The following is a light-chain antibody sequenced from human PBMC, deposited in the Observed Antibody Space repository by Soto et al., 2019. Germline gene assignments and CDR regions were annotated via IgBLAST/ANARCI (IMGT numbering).Light chain of an antibody. Sequence: SVLTQPPSVSGAPGQRVTISCTGSSSNIGAGYDVHWYHQLPVTAPKLLIYGNSNRPSGVPDRFSGSKSGTSASLAITGLQAEDEADYYCQSYDSSLTGFYDFGTGTKVTV. V-gene: IGLV1-40*01. CDR3: QSYDSSLTGFYD. J-gene: IGLJ1*01. CDR2: GNS. CDR1: SSNIGAGYD.